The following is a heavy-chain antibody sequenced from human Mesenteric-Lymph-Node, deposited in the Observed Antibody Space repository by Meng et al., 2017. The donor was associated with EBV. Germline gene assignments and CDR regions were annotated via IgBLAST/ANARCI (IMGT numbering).Heavy chain of an antibody. V-gene: IGHV4-34*01. CDR2: INRVGST. J-gene: IGHJ4*02. CDR3: VRCGAVTLVQGGPDH. Sequence: QGGLKQWGAGSWHPSGPLSCPWGFAGGSFGGFFWGWIRQPPGKGLEWIGEINRVGSTNYNPSLKSRLTMSVDTSKNHFSLKLTSVTAADTAVYYCVRCGAVTLVQGGPDHWGQGTLVTVSS. CDR1: GGSFGGFF. D-gene: IGHD3-10*01.